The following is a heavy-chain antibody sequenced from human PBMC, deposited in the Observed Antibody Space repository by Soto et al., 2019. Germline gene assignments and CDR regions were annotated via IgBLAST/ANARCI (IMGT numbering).Heavy chain of an antibody. CDR1: GFTVSTTY. CDR3: ARDEIAAAGTYYYGMDV. J-gene: IGHJ6*02. CDR2: IYSGGST. Sequence: EVQLVESGGGLVQPGGSLRLSCAASGFTVSTTYMSWVRQAPGKGLEWVSLIYSGGSTYYADSVKGRFTISRDNSKNTVYLQMNSLRAEDTAVYYCARDEIAAAGTYYYGMDVWGQATTVTVSS. V-gene: IGHV3-66*01. D-gene: IGHD6-13*01.